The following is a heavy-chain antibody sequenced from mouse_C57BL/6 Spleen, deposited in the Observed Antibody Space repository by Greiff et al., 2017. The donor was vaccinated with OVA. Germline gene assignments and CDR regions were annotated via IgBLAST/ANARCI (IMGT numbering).Heavy chain of an antibody. J-gene: IGHJ4*01. V-gene: IGHV1-15*01. CDR2: IDPETGGT. CDR1: GYTFTDYE. CDR3: TSLNGDYAMDY. Sequence: QVQLQQSGAELVRPGASVTLSCKASGYTFTDYEMHWVKQTPVHGLEWIGAIDPETGGTAYNQKFKGKAILTADKPSSTAYMELRSLTSEDSAVYYCTSLNGDYAMDYWGQGTSVTVSS.